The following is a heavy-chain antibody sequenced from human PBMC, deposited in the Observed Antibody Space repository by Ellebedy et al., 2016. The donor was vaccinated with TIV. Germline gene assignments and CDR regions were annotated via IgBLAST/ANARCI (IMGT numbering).Heavy chain of an antibody. CDR1: RFTFTNYW. CDR3: AKDGSGWDLPRP. Sequence: GESLKISXAASRFTFTNYWMSWVRQAPGKGLEWVANIKEDGSEKNYVDSVKGRFTISRDDSRNTVYLQMNSLGPEDTAVYFCAKDGSGWDLPRPWGQGTLITVSS. J-gene: IGHJ5*02. D-gene: IGHD1-26*01. V-gene: IGHV3-7*01. CDR2: IKEDGSEK.